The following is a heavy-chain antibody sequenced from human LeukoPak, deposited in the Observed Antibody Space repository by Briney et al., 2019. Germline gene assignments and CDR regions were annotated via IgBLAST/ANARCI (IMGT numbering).Heavy chain of an antibody. CDR3: ARVLGSGSYYKSDAFDI. V-gene: IGHV4-39*06. CDR1: GGSISSSSYY. J-gene: IGHJ3*02. D-gene: IGHD3-10*01. CDR2: IYYSGST. Sequence: SETLSLTCTVSGGSISSSSYYWGWIRQPPGKGLEWIGSIYYSGSTYYNPSLKSRVTISVDTSKNQFTRKLSSGTAADTAVISCARVLGSGSYYKSDAFDIWGQGTMFTVSS.